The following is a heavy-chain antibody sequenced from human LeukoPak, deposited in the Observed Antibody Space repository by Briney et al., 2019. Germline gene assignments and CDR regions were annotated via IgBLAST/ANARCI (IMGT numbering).Heavy chain of an antibody. CDR3: ARDSYGGNWSLGY. J-gene: IGHJ4*02. CDR2: VNPNSGGT. CDR1: GFTFTGDY. Sequence: ASVKVSCKASGFTFTGDYTHGVAQAPGQGLEWMGWVNPNSGGTNYAQMFQGRVTMTRDTSINTAYMELSGLRSDDTAVYYCARDSYGGNWSLGYWGQGTLVTVSS. D-gene: IGHD4-23*01. V-gene: IGHV1-2*02.